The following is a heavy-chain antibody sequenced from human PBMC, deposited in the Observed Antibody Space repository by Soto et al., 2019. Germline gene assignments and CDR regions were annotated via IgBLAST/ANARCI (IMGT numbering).Heavy chain of an antibody. V-gene: IGHV1-69*05. D-gene: IGHD4-17*01. Sequence: PVKVSCKASGGTFSSYAISLVRHAPGQGLEWMGGIIPIFGTANYAQKLQGRVTMTTDTSTSTAYMELRSLRSDDAAVYYCARGRPYGDDAPFDYWGQGTLVTVSS. CDR3: ARGRPYGDDAPFDY. CDR2: IIPIFGTA. CDR1: GGTFSSYA. J-gene: IGHJ4*02.